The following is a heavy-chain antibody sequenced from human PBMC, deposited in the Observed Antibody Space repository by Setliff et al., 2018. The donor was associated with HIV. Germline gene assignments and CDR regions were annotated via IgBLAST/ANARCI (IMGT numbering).Heavy chain of an antibody. CDR3: ARDRASSGYYARFDH. CDR1: GFTFSDYN. D-gene: IGHD3-22*01. CDR2: ISYDSRFI. J-gene: IGHJ4*02. Sequence: GGSLRLSCAASGFTFSDYNMNWVRQAPGKGLEWVSSISYDSRFIYHADSMKGRFTISRDNAKKLVYLQMNSLRAEDTAIYYCARDRASSGYYARFDHWGQGTLVTVSS. V-gene: IGHV3-21*01.